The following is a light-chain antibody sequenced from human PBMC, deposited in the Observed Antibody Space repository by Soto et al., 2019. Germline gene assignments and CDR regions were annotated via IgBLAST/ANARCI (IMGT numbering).Light chain of an antibody. J-gene: IGKJ1*01. V-gene: IGKV3-20*01. CDR2: HTS. Sequence: ETFLTQSPGSLSLSQWETATLSWRASQSVGGSSLAWYQQRPGQAPRLLIYHTSNRATGIPDRFSGSGSGTEFTLTISSLQSDDFATYYCLQYNGYYRTFGQGTKVDI. CDR1: QSVGGSS. CDR3: LQYNGYYRT.